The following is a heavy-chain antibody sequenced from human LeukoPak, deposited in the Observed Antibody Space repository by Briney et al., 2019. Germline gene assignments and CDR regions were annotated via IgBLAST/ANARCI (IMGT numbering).Heavy chain of an antibody. J-gene: IGHJ4*02. D-gene: IGHD3-3*01. CDR3: AKAEGEWEWTH. V-gene: IGHV3-53*01. Sequence: GGSLRLSCAASWFTVSSNYMSWVRQAPGKGLEWVSVIYSGGSTYYADSVKGRFTISRDNSKNTLYLQMNSLRAEDTAVYYCAKAEGEWEWTHWGQGTLVTVSS. CDR2: IYSGGST. CDR1: WFTVSSNY.